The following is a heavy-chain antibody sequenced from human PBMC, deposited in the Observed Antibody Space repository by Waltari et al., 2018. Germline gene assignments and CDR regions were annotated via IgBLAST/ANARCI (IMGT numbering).Heavy chain of an antibody. V-gene: IGHV1-24*01. D-gene: IGHD6-19*01. CDR3: ATSAGGEQWLVATDYYYYGMDV. Sequence: QVQLVQSGAEVKKPGASVKVSCKVSGYTLTELSMHWVRQAPGKGLEWMGGFEPEDVETSYAQKFQGRVTMTEDTSTDTAYMELSSLRSEDTAVYYCATSAGGEQWLVATDYYYYGMDVWGQGTTVTVSS. CDR2: FEPEDVET. CDR1: GYTLTELS. J-gene: IGHJ6*02.